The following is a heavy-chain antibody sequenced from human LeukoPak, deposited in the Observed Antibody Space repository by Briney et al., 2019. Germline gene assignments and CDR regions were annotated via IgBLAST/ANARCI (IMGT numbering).Heavy chain of an antibody. V-gene: IGHV3-53*01. CDR3: ARRARYGDYDWFDP. CDR1: GFTVSSNY. CDR2: IYSGGST. D-gene: IGHD4-17*01. Sequence: GGSLRLSCAASGFTVSSNYMSWVRQAPGKVLEWVSVIYSGGSTYYADSVKGRFTISRDNSKNTLYLQMNSLRAEDTAVYYCARRARYGDYDWFDPWGQGTLVTVSS. J-gene: IGHJ5*02.